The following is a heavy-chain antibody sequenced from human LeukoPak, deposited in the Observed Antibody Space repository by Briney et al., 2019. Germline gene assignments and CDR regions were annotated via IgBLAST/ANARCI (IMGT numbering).Heavy chain of an antibody. CDR3: AKRSRTYDYFDN. V-gene: IGHV3-23*01. J-gene: IGHJ4*02. CDR2: IGDSGFTT. Sequence: PGGSLRLSCAASGFTFSNYGMIWVRQAPGKGLDWVSIIGDSGFTTYHGDSVKGRFVISRDNSGNTLYLQMNSLRAEDTAVYYCAKRSRTYDYFDNWGQGTLVTVSS. D-gene: IGHD3-16*01. CDR1: GFTFSNYG.